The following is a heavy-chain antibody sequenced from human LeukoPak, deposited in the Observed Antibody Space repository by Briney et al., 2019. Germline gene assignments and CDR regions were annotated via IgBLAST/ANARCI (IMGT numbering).Heavy chain of an antibody. D-gene: IGHD6-13*01. Sequence: SETLSLTCTVSGGSTSRYYWSWIRQPPGKSLEWLGYIYYSGSTTYNPSLKSRVTISIDTSNNRFSLNLTSVTAADTAVYYCARLPGISAVWGQGTLVIVSS. CDR2: IYYSGST. CDR3: ARLPGISAV. V-gene: IGHV4-59*08. CDR1: GGSTSRYY. J-gene: IGHJ1*01.